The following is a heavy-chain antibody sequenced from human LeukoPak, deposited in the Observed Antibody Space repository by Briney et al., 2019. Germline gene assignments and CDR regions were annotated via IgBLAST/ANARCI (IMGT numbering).Heavy chain of an antibody. Sequence: SETLSLTCTVSGGSISSYYWSWIRQPPGKGLEWIGYIYYSGSTNYNPSLKSRVTMSVDTSKNQFSLKLSSVTAADTAVYYCARRMEWGSYRPSLWFDPWGQGTLVTVSS. CDR2: IYYSGST. V-gene: IGHV4-59*08. CDR3: ARRMEWGSYRPSLWFDP. CDR1: GGSISSYY. D-gene: IGHD3-16*02. J-gene: IGHJ5*02.